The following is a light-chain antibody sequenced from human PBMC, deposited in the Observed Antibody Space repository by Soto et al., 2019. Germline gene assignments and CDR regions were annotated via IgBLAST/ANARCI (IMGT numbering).Light chain of an antibody. CDR1: QSISGY. CDR3: QQSYSAPYT. J-gene: IGKJ2*01. Sequence: DIQMTQSPSSLSASVGDRVTITCRASQSISGYLNWYQQKPGKAPELLIYAASSLESGVPSRFSGSRSGTDFTLTISSLQPEDFATYYCQQSYSAPYTFGQGTKLEIK. CDR2: AAS. V-gene: IGKV1-39*01.